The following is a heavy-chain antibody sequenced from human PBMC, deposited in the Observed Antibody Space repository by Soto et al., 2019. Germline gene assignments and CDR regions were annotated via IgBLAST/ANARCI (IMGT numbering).Heavy chain of an antibody. J-gene: IGHJ4*02. Sequence: SMRISCAASGFPFSSYVMSWVRQAPGKGLEWVSGTSGGGSNTFYADSVKGRFTISRDNSKNTLLLQMNSLGAEDTAVYYCAKDSNKYSSSLRGRYFDYWGQGIGVTVSS. CDR3: AKDSNKYSSSLRGRYFDY. D-gene: IGHD4-4*01. CDR1: GFPFSSYV. V-gene: IGHV3-23*01. CDR2: TSGGGSNT.